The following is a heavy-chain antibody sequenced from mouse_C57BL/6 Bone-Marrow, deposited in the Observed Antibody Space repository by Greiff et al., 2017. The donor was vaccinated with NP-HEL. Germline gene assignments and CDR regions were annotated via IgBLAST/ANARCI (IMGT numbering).Heavy chain of an antibody. V-gene: IGHV1-61*01. D-gene: IGHD1-1*01. CDR2: IYPSDSET. CDR1: GYTFTSYW. J-gene: IGHJ1*03. Sequence: QVQLQQPGAELVRPGSSVKLSCKASGYTFTSYWMDWVKQRPGQGLEWIGNIYPSDSETHYNQKFKDKATLTVDKSSSTAYMQLSSLTSEDSAVYYCARWGYYGSSWYFDVWGTGTTVTVSS. CDR3: ARWGYYGSSWYFDV.